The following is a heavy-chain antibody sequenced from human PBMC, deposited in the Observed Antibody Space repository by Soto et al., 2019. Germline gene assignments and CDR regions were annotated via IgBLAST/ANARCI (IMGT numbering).Heavy chain of an antibody. Sequence: ASETLSLTCTVSGGSVSSCSYYWSWIRQPPVKGLEWIGCIYYSGSTNYNPSLKSRVTISVDTSKNQFSLKLSSVTAADTAVYYCARVLCTNGVCYPYYYYGMDVWGQGTTVTVSS. V-gene: IGHV4-61*01. CDR1: GGSVSSCSYY. J-gene: IGHJ6*02. CDR2: IYYSGST. D-gene: IGHD2-8*01. CDR3: ARVLCTNGVCYPYYYYGMDV.